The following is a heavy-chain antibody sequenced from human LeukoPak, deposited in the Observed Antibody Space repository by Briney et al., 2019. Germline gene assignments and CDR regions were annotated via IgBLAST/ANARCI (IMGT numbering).Heavy chain of an antibody. D-gene: IGHD3-3*01. J-gene: IGHJ4*02. CDR3: ARGGSFGVVIKPYYFDY. V-gene: IGHV4-4*07. Sequence: SETLSLNCTGSDVSISSFYWNWIRQPAGPGLEWIGRIYTSWSAIYNISLKSRVTMSVDTSKHQLSLKLSSVTAAETAVYCCARGGSFGVVIKPYYFDYWGEGTLVTVSS. CDR1: DVSISSFY. CDR2: IYTSWSA.